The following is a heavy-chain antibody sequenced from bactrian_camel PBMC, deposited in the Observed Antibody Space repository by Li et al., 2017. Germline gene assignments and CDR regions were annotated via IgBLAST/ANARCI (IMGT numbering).Heavy chain of an antibody. CDR1: GFTFSNNW. CDR2: IADTST. J-gene: IGHJ4*01. Sequence: HVQLVESGGGLVQLGGSLTLSCAASGFTFSNNWMHWVRQAPGKGLEWVSSIADTSTYYANSVKGRFTISRDNAKNTLYLQLSSLKSEDTALYYCAAGPWYTDEYKYWGQGTQVTVS. D-gene: IGHD6*01. CDR3: AAGPWYTDEYKY. V-gene: IGHV3S6*01.